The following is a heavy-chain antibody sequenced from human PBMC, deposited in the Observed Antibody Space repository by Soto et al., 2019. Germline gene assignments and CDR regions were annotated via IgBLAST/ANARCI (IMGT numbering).Heavy chain of an antibody. Sequence: GGSLRLSCAASGFTFSSYWMHWVRQAPGKGLVWVSRINSDGISTSYADSVKGRFTISRDNAKNTLYLQMNSLRAEDTAVYYCARDWTAVAGIWFDPWGQGTLVTVSS. D-gene: IGHD6-19*01. J-gene: IGHJ5*02. V-gene: IGHV3-74*01. CDR3: ARDWTAVAGIWFDP. CDR2: INSDGIST. CDR1: GFTFSSYW.